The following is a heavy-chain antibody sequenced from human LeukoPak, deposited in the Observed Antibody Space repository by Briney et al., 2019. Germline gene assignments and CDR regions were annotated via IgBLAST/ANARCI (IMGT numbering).Heavy chain of an antibody. CDR2: ISAYNGNT. Sequence: GASVKVSRKASGYTFTSYGISWVRQAPGQGLEWMGWISAYNGNTNYAQKLQGRVTMTTDTSTSTAYMELRSLRSDDTAVYYCARVLYYDFWSGYYPYGMDVWGQGTTVTVSS. V-gene: IGHV1-18*01. J-gene: IGHJ6*02. CDR3: ARVLYYDFWSGYYPYGMDV. CDR1: GYTFTSYG. D-gene: IGHD3-3*01.